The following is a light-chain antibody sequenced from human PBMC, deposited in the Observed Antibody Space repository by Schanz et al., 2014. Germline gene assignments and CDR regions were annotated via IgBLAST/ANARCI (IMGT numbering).Light chain of an antibody. CDR2: DAS. Sequence: EIVLTQSPVTLSLSPGERATLSCSTSQSIYNSLLAWYQQKPGQAPRLLIYDASNRATGIPARFSGSGSGADFTLTISSLQAEDVALYFCQQYYSTPLTFGGGTRVEIK. J-gene: IGKJ4*01. CDR1: QSIYNSL. CDR3: QQYYSTPLT. V-gene: IGKV3-20*01.